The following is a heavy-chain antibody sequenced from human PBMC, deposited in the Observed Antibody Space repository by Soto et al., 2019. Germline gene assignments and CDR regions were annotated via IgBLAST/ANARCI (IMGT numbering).Heavy chain of an antibody. CDR1: GGTFSSYA. V-gene: IGHV1-69*13. D-gene: IGHD5-12*01. J-gene: IGHJ5*02. CDR2: IIPIFGTA. CDR3: ARDHGMATIKVA. Sequence: SVKVSCKASGGTFSSYAISWVRQAPGQGLEWMGGIIPIFGTANYAQKFQGRVTITADESTSTAYMELSSLRSEDTAVYYCARDHGMATIKVAWGQGTLVTVSS.